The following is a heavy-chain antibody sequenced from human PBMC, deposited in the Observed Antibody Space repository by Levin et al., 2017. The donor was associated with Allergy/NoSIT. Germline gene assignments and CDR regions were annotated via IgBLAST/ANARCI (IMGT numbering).Heavy chain of an antibody. CDR1: GGSVSSSSYY. V-gene: IGHV4-61*01. Sequence: GSLRLSCTVSGGSVSSSSYYWSWIRQPPGKGLEWIAYVYYTGSTNYNPSLKSRATISGDTSKNQFSLKLNSVTAADTAVYYCARTSYCSGGSCYFLSFDYWGQGILVTVSS. D-gene: IGHD2-15*01. CDR3: ARTSYCSGGSCYFLSFDY. CDR2: VYYTGST. J-gene: IGHJ4*02.